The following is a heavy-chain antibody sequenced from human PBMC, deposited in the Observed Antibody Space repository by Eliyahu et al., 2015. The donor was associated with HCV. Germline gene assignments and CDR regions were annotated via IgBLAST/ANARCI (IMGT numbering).Heavy chain of an antibody. CDR2: IYWNDDK. J-gene: IGHJ4*02. V-gene: IGHV2-5*01. CDR1: GFSLSTSGVG. CDR3: AHLNLRFLEWAFDY. D-gene: IGHD3-3*01. Sequence: QITLKESGPTLVKPTQTLTLTCTFSGFSLSTSGVGVGWIRQPPGKALEWLALIYWNDDKRYSPSLKSRLTITKDTSKNQVVLTMTNMDPVDTATYYCAHLNLRFLEWAFDYWGQGTLVTVSS.